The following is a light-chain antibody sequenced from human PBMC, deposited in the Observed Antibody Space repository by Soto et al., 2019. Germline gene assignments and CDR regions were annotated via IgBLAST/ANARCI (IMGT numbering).Light chain of an antibody. V-gene: IGKV3-11*01. J-gene: IGKJ4*01. CDR2: DAS. CDR1: QSINNY. Sequence: EIVLTQSPVTLSLSPGERATLSCRASQSINNYLAWYQQKPGQPPRLLIYDASNRATAIPVRFSGSGSGTDFTLTLSSLEPEDSAVYYCQYRGIWPPGANFGGGTKVEIK. CDR3: QYRGIWPPGAN.